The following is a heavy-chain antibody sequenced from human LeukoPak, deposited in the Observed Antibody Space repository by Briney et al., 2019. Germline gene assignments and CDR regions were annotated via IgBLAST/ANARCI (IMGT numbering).Heavy chain of an antibody. CDR2: ISGSGGST. Sequence: PGGSLRLSCAASGFTFSSYAMSWVRQAPGKGLEWVSAISGSGGSTYYADSVKGRFTISRDNSKNTLYLQMNSLRAEDTAVYYCAKEVDSSGYYYGESTFDYWGQGTLVTVSS. V-gene: IGHV3-23*01. J-gene: IGHJ4*02. CDR3: AKEVDSSGYYYGESTFDY. D-gene: IGHD3-22*01. CDR1: GFTFSSYA.